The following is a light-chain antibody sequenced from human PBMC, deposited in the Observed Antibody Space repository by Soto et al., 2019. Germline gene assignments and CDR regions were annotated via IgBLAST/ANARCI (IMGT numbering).Light chain of an antibody. Sequence: DIPMTQSPSSLSASVGARVSITCQARQDIRTSLSWFQQKPGRAPKLLIYGASNLETGVPSRFRGSGSGKDFTFTISSLQHEDIATYYCQHYDNLPPFTFGPGTKVDIK. J-gene: IGKJ3*01. CDR3: QHYDNLPPFT. CDR2: GAS. V-gene: IGKV1-33*01. CDR1: QDIRTS.